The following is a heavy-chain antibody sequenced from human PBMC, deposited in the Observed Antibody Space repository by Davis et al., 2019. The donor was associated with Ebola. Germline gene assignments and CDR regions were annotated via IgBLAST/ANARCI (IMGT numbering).Heavy chain of an antibody. J-gene: IGHJ6*03. CDR2: IYTSGST. D-gene: IGHD4-17*01. CDR1: GGSISSYY. Sequence: PSETLSLTCTVSGGSISSYYWSWIRQPAGKGLEWIGRIYTSGSTNYNPSLKSRVTMSVDTSKNQFSLKLSSVTAADTAVYYCARVFRGYGDYYYYYMDVWGKGTTVTVSS. CDR3: ARVFRGYGDYYYYYMDV. V-gene: IGHV4-4*07.